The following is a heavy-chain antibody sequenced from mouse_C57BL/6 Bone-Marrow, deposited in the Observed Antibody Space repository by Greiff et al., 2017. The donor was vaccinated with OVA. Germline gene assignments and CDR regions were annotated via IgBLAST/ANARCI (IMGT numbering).Heavy chain of an antibody. J-gene: IGHJ4*01. D-gene: IGHD2-3*01. CDR1: GFPITSGYY. CDR2: ITHSGET. CDR3: AGDRAYDGYYEDAMDY. Sequence: QVQLQQSGPGLVKPSQSLFLTCSITGFPITSGYYWIWIRPSPGKPLEWMGYITHSGETFYNPSLQSPISITRETSKNQFFLQLNSVTTEDTAMYYCAGDRAYDGYYEDAMDYWGQGTSVTVSS. V-gene: IGHV12-3*01.